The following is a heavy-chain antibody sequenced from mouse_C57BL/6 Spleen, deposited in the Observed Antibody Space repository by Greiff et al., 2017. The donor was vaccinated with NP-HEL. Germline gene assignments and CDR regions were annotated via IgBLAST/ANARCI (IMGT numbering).Heavy chain of an antibody. Sequence: VKLMESGAELARPGASVKMSCKASGYTFTSYTMHWVKQRPGQGLEWIGYINPSSGYTKYNQKFKDKATLTADKSSSTAYMQLSSLTSEDSAVYYCARNYGSSYLAMDYWGQGTSVTVSS. J-gene: IGHJ4*01. D-gene: IGHD1-1*01. V-gene: IGHV1-4*01. CDR1: GYTFTSYT. CDR2: INPSSGYT. CDR3: ARNYGSSYLAMDY.